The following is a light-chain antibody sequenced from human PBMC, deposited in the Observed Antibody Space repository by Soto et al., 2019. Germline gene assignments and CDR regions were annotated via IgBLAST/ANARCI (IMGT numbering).Light chain of an antibody. Sequence: DIQMTQSPSSLSASVGDRVTITCRASQDIRVYLAWYQQKPGKVPKLLIYSASTLQSGVPSRFSGSGSGTDFPLTISSLQPEDVATYYCQKFNTAPLTFGQGTRLEIK. V-gene: IGKV1-27*01. J-gene: IGKJ5*01. CDR1: QDIRVY. CDR3: QKFNTAPLT. CDR2: SAS.